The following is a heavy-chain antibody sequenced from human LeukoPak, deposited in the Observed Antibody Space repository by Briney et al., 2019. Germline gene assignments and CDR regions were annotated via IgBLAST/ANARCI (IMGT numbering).Heavy chain of an antibody. CDR3: VLYRASSSWYWFDP. Sequence: SETLSLTCTVSGGSISSYYRSWIRQPPGKGLEWIGYIYYSGSTNYNPSLKSRVTISVDTSKNQFSLKLSSVTAADTAVYYCVLYRASSSWYWFDPWGQGTLVTVSS. V-gene: IGHV4-59*01. CDR2: IYYSGST. J-gene: IGHJ5*02. CDR1: GGSISSYY. D-gene: IGHD6-13*01.